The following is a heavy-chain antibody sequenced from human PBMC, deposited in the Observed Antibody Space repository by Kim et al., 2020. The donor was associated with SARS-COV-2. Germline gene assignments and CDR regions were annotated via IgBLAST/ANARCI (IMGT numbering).Heavy chain of an antibody. J-gene: IGHJ4*02. Sequence: ADSVKGRFTISRDNAKNSLYLQMNSLRAEDTAVYYCAIDRHDYGGNYWGYWGQGTLVTVSS. CDR3: AIDRHDYGGNYWGY. V-gene: IGHV3-21*01. D-gene: IGHD4-17*01.